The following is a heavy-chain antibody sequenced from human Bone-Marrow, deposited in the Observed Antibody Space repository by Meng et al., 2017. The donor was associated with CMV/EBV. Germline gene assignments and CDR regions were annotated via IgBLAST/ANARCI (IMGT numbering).Heavy chain of an antibody. D-gene: IGHD6-13*01. J-gene: IGHJ4*02. V-gene: IGHV3-48*04. CDR1: GFTFSSYS. Sequence: GESLKISCAASGFTFSSYSMNWVRQAPGKGLEWVSYISSSSSTIYYADSVKGRFTISRDNAKNSLYLQMNSLRAEDTAVYYCARGSSSWYNYWGQGTLVTVSS. CDR2: ISSSSSTI. CDR3: ARGSSSWYNY.